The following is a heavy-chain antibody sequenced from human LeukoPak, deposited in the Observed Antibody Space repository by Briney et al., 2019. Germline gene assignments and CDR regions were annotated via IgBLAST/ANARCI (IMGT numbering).Heavy chain of an antibody. CDR3: AKERLGDSGSPGYFDY. Sequence: HAGGSLRLSCAASGFTFSTYAMSWVRQAPGKGLEWVSAISGSGGSTYYADSVKGRFTISRDNSKNTLYLQMNSLRAEDTAVYYCAKERLGDSGSPGYFDYWGQGTLVTVSS. CDR2: ISGSGGST. J-gene: IGHJ4*02. D-gene: IGHD1-26*01. V-gene: IGHV3-23*01. CDR1: GFTFSTYA.